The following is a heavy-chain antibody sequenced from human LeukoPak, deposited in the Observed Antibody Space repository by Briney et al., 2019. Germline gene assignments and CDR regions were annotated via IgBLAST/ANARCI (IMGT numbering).Heavy chain of an antibody. D-gene: IGHD5-12*01. J-gene: IGHJ4*02. V-gene: IGHV1-2*02. CDR3: ARYVDIVATTLTTKYYFAY. CDR1: GYTFTGYY. Sequence: ASVKVSCKASGYTFTGYYMHWVRQAPGRGLEWMGWINPNNGGTNYQGRVTMTRDTSISTAYMELRRLRSDDTAVYYCARYVDIVATTLTTKYYFAYWGQGTLVTVSS. CDR2: INPNNGGT.